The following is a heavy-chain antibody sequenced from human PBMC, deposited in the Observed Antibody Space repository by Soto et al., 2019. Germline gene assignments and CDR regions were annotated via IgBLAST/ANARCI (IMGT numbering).Heavy chain of an antibody. CDR2: IRAYNGNT. V-gene: IGHV1-18*01. J-gene: IGHJ4*02. D-gene: IGHD2-15*01. Sequence: GASVKVSCKASGYTFTNYAISWVRQAPGQGLEWMGWIRAYNGNTSHAQKLQGRVTMTTDTSTSTAYMELRSLRSDDTAVYYCARGYCSGGSCYYFDSWGQGTLDIV. CDR3: ARGYCSGGSCYYFDS. CDR1: GYTFTNYA.